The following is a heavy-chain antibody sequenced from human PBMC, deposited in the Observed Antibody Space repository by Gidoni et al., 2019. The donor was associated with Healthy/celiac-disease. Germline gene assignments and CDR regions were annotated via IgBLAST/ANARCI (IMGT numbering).Heavy chain of an antibody. D-gene: IGHD2-15*01. CDR3: AKDLWDIVVVVAASGYYYGMDV. CDR1: GFTFISYG. J-gene: IGHJ6*02. Sequence: VQLVESGGGVVQPGRSLRLSCAASGFTFISYGMHWVRQAPGKGLEWVAVISYDGSNKYYADSVKGRFTISRDNSKNTLYLQMNSLRAEDTAVYYCAKDLWDIVVVVAASGYYYGMDVWGQGTTVTVSS. V-gene: IGHV3-30*18. CDR2: ISYDGSNK.